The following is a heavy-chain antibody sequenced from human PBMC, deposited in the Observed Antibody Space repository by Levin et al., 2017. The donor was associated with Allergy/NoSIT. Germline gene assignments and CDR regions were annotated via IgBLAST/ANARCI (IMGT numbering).Heavy chain of an antibody. Sequence: GGSLRLSCAVSGFTFSDYAMTWVRQAPGKGLEWVSINSGSGGSMYYADSAKGRFTISRDNSKNTLYLQMHSLRAEDTAIYYCAKLGRYDVYQFGMDVWGQGTTVTVSS. V-gene: IGHV3-23*01. D-gene: IGHD5/OR15-5a*01. CDR2: NSGSGGSM. CDR1: GFTFSDYA. J-gene: IGHJ6*02. CDR3: AKLGRYDVYQFGMDV.